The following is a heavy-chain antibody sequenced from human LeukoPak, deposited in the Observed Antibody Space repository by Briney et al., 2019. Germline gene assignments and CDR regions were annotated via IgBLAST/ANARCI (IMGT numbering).Heavy chain of an antibody. CDR1: GFTFSSYA. V-gene: IGHV3-30-3*01. Sequence: GGSLRLSCAASGFTFSSYAMHWARQAPGKGLEWVAVISYDGSNKYYADSVKGRFTISRDNSKNTLYLQMNCLRAEDTAVYYCARDVDIVATIGFDYWGQGTLVTVSS. CDR3: ARDVDIVATIGFDY. J-gene: IGHJ4*02. D-gene: IGHD5-12*01. CDR2: ISYDGSNK.